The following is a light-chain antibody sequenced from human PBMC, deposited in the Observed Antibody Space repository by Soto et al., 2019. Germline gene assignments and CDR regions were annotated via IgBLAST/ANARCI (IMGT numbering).Light chain of an antibody. Sequence: EIVLTQSPATLSLSPGERATLSCRASQGVSSYLAWYQQKPGQAPRLLIYDASNRATGIPARFSGSGPGTDFTLNISSLEPEDFAVYYCQQRSYWITFGQGTRLEIK. CDR2: DAS. V-gene: IGKV3D-11*01. J-gene: IGKJ5*01. CDR1: QGVSSY. CDR3: QQRSYWIT.